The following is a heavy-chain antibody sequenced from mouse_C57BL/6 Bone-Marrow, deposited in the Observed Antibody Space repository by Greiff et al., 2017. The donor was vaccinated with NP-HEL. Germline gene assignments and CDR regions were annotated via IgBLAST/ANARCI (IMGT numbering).Heavy chain of an antibody. D-gene: IGHD2-5*01. CDR2: IHPNSGST. CDR1: GYTFTSYW. V-gene: IGHV1-64*01. J-gene: IGHJ3*01. Sequence: QVQLQQPGAELVKPGASVKLSCKASGYTFTSYWMHWVKQRPGQGHEWIGMIHPNSGSTNYNEKFKSKATLTVDKSSSTAYMQLSSLTSEDSAVYYCARRNYSNSWFAYWGQGTLVTVSA. CDR3: ARRNYSNSWFAY.